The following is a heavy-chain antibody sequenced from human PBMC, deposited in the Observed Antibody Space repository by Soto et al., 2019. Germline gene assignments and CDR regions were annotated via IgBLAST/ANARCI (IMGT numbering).Heavy chain of an antibody. V-gene: IGHV4-4*02. CDR2: IFHTGGT. CDR1: SDSIAGENW. CDR3: ARVFSSGTGWMYYFDF. Sequence: QVQLQESGPGLVKPSETLSLTCTVSSDSIAGENWWSWVRQPPGMGLEWIGEIFHTGGTNYNPSLKSRVTMELDKSKNPFSLKLISATAADTAVYYCARVFSSGTGWMYYFDFWGQGTLVSVSS. D-gene: IGHD2-2*03. J-gene: IGHJ4*02.